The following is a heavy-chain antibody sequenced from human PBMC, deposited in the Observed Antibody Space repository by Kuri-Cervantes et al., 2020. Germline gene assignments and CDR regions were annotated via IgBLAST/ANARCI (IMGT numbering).Heavy chain of an antibody. CDR2: VYPGDSDT. CDR3: ARHPVRRALAWFDP. J-gene: IGHJ5*02. V-gene: IGHV5-51*01. Sequence: ETLSLTCQASGYNFTTYWIAWVRQMPGTGLEWMGIVYPGDSDTKYNPSFQGQVTISADKSINTAYLQWSSLKASDSAIYYCARHPVRRALAWFDPWGQGTLVTVSS. CDR1: GYNFTTYW. D-gene: IGHD5-24*01.